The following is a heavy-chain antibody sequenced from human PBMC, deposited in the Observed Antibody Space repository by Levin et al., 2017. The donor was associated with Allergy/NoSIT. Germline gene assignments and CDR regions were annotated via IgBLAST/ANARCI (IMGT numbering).Heavy chain of an antibody. J-gene: IGHJ3*02. Sequence: SETLSLTCTVSGGSISSGDFYWSWIRQHPGKGLEWIGYIYSSASTYYNPSLKSRVTISVDTSKNQFSLNLSSVTAADTAVYYCARTYTLGYCSGGGCFDAFDIWGQGTMVTVSP. CDR2: IYSSAST. CDR1: GGSISSGDFY. V-gene: IGHV4-31*03. CDR3: ARTYTLGYCSGGGCFDAFDI. D-gene: IGHD2-15*01.